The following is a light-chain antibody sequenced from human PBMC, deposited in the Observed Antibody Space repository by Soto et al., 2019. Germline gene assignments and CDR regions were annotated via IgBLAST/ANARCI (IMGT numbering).Light chain of an antibody. CDR2: EVS. Sequence: QSVLTQPPSASGSPGQSVTISCTGTSXDVGGYNYVSWYQQHPGKAPKLMIYEVSERPSGVPDRFSGSKSSNTASLTGSGLQAEDEADYYCSSYAGSNNFVFGTGTKVTVL. CDR3: SSYAGSNNFV. V-gene: IGLV2-8*01. CDR1: SXDVGGYNY. J-gene: IGLJ1*01.